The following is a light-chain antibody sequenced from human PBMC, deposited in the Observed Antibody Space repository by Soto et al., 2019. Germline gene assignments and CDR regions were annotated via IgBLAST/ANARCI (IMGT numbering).Light chain of an antibody. Sequence: QSVLTQPPSVSAAPGQKVYISCSGRSSNVGKNFVSWYQHVPGKAPKLLIYDNQKRPSGIPDRFSASKSGTLATLDITGLQTGDEADYYCGTWDSSLTIGVIFGGGTKLTVL. CDR2: DNQ. CDR1: SSNVGKNF. J-gene: IGLJ2*01. V-gene: IGLV1-51*01. CDR3: GTWDSSLTIGVI.